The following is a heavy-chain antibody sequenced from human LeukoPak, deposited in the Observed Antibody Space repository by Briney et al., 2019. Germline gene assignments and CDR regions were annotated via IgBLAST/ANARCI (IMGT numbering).Heavy chain of an antibody. Sequence: ASVKVSCKASGYTFSSYSMHWVRQAPGQRLEWMGWINTDNGNTEYSQKFQGRVTFTRDTSASIAYMELGSLRSEDTAVYYCARDVHSKDYGDYWGQGTLVTVSS. J-gene: IGHJ4*02. CDR1: GYTFSSYS. CDR2: INTDNGNT. V-gene: IGHV1-3*04. CDR3: ARDVHSKDYGDY. D-gene: IGHD2-21*01.